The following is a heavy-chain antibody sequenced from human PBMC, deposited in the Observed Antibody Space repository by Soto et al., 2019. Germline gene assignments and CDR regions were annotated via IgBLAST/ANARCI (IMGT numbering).Heavy chain of an antibody. V-gene: IGHV3-7*03. Sequence: EVQLVESGGGLVQPGGSLRLSFAASGFTFSSYWMSWVRQAPGKGLEWVANIKQDGSEKYYVDSVKGRFTISRDNAKNSLYLQMNSLRAEDTAVYYCARSDHYDFWSGYFYYGMDVWGQGTTVTVSS. J-gene: IGHJ6*02. CDR2: IKQDGSEK. D-gene: IGHD3-3*01. CDR1: GFTFSSYW. CDR3: ARSDHYDFWSGYFYYGMDV.